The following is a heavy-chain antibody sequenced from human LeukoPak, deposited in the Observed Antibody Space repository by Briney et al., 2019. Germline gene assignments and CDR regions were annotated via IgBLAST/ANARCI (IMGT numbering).Heavy chain of an antibody. CDR2: IKQDGSEK. D-gene: IGHD3-3*01. CDR3: AGRSLEDFRSGYYTGAFDI. Sequence: PGGSLRLSCTASGFTFTSYWMSWVRQAPGKGLEWVANIKQDGSEKYYVDSVKGRFTISRDNAKNSLYLQMNSLRAEDTAVYYCAGRSLEDFRSGYYTGAFDIWGQGTMVTVSS. CDR1: GFTFTSYW. V-gene: IGHV3-7*01. J-gene: IGHJ3*02.